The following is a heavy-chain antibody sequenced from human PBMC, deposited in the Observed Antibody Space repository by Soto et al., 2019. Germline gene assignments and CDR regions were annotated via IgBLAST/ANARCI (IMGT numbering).Heavy chain of an antibody. J-gene: IGHJ4*02. D-gene: IGHD3-16*01. Sequence: EVQLVESGGGLVQPGGSLRLSCVASGFSFSTYWMSWVRQAPGKGLEWVANIKDDGSETDYVDSVNGRFTISRDNAKTSLYLQMTSVSAQNMAVYYCAKGGHIDFCGQGTRVALSS. CDR2: IKDDGSET. CDR1: GFSFSTYW. V-gene: IGHV3-7*03. CDR3: AKGGHIDF.